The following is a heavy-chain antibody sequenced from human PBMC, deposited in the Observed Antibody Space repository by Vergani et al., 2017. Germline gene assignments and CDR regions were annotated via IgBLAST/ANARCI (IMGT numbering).Heavy chain of an antibody. V-gene: IGHV3-30*02. D-gene: IGHD3-10*01. CDR3: AKAEYGSGTYPAWALDS. Sequence: QVQLVESGGGVVQPGGSLRLSCAASGFTFSHYGMSWVRQAPGKGLDWVAFIRSDGSNKYYVESVKGRFAISRDNSKNTLSLQMISLRAEDTAVYYCAKAEYGSGTYPAWALDSWGQGALVTVSS. CDR1: GFTFSHYG. J-gene: IGHJ4*02. CDR2: IRSDGSNK.